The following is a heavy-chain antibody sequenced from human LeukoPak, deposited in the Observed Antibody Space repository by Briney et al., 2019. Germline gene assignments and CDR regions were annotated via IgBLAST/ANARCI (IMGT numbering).Heavy chain of an antibody. CDR1: GGSFSGYY. Sequence: PSETLSLTCAVYGGSFSGYYWSWIRQPPGKGLEWIGEINHSGSTNYTPSLKSRVTISVDTSKNQFSLQLSSVTAADTAVYYCARGRGGYGRYYYYYGMDVWGQGTTVTVSS. CDR3: ARGRGGYGRYYYYYGMDV. V-gene: IGHV4-34*01. J-gene: IGHJ6*02. D-gene: IGHD5-12*01. CDR2: INHSGST.